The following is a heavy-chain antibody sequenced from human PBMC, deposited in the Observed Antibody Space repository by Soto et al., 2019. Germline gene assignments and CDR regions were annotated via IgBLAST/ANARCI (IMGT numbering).Heavy chain of an antibody. J-gene: IGHJ4*02. D-gene: IGHD3-3*01. CDR2: IKQDGSSK. CDR1: GFSFTSYW. Sequence: EVQLVESGGGLVQPGGSLRLSCAASGFSFTSYWMSWVRQAPGKGLEWVANIKQDGSSKYYGDSVKGRFTVSRDNAKSSIFLQMERLGEDGTAVYRFAGLRFILLERDFDFWGQGILVTVSS. V-gene: IGHV3-7*05. CDR3: AGLRFILLERDFDF.